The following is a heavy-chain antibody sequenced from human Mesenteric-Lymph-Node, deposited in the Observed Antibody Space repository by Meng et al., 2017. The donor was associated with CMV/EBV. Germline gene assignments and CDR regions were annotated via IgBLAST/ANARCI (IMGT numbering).Heavy chain of an antibody. Sequence: GESLKISCAASGFTFSSYWMSWVRQAPGKGLEWVANIKQDGSEKYYVDSVKGRFTISRDNAKNSLYLQMNSLRAEDTAVYYCAREVDSSGYYRNAFDYWGQGTLVTVSS. D-gene: IGHD3-22*01. CDR1: GFTFSSYW. J-gene: IGHJ4*02. CDR2: IKQDGSEK. CDR3: AREVDSSGYYRNAFDY. V-gene: IGHV3-7*01.